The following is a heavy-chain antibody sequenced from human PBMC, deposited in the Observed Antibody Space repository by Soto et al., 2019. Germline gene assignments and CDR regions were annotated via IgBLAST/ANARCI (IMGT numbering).Heavy chain of an antibody. V-gene: IGHV4-59*01. J-gene: IGHJ3*02. CDR1: GGSISSYY. CDR3: ARKNGVLDAFDI. Sequence: SETLSLTCTVSGGSISSYYWSWIRQPPGKGLEWIGYISYSGSTNYNPSLKSRVTISVDTSKNQLSLKLSSVTAADTAVYYCARKNGVLDAFDIWGQGTMVTVSS. D-gene: IGHD4-17*01. CDR2: ISYSGST.